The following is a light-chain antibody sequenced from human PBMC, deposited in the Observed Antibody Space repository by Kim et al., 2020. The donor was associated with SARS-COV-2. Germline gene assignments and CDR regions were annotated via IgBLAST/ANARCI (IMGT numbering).Light chain of an antibody. V-gene: IGKV3-20*01. CDR2: DAS. CDR3: QQYASSWT. Sequence: SSPGERATLSCRASQSVSSSFLAWYQQKPGQAPRRLIYDASSRATAIPDRFSGSGSGTDFTLTISRLEPEDFAVYYWQQYASSWTFGQGTKVDIK. J-gene: IGKJ1*01. CDR1: QSVSSSF.